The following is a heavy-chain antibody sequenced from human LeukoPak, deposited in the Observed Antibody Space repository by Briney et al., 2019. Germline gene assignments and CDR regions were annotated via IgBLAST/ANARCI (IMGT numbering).Heavy chain of an antibody. J-gene: IGHJ4*02. CDR1: GGSISSGGYY. D-gene: IGHD5-18*01. CDR3: ARLVDTAMAHYYFDY. Sequence: SETLSLTCAVSGGSISSGGYYWSWIRQHPGKGLEWIGYIYYSGSTYYNPSLKSRVTISVDTSKNQFSLKLSSVTAADTAVYYCARLVDTAMAHYYFDYWGQGTLDTVSS. CDR2: IYYSGST. V-gene: IGHV4-31*11.